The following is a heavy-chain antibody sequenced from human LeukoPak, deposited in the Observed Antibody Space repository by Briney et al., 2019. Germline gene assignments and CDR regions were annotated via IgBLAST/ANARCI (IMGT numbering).Heavy chain of an antibody. D-gene: IGHD6-13*01. V-gene: IGHV1-8*01. CDR1: GYTFTNYD. CDR3: ARGPVSTHGMDV. J-gene: IGHJ6*02. Sequence: ASVKVSCKASGYTFTNYDINWVRQATGQGLGWMGWRNPNSGRTGFAQKFQGRLTMTADTSISTAYMELSSLTSDDTAVYYCARGPVSTHGMDVWGQGTTVTVSS. CDR2: RNPNSGRT.